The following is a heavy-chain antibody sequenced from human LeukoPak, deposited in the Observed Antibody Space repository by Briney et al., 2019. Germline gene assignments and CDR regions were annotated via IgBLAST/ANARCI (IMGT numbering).Heavy chain of an antibody. Sequence: SETLSLTCAVYGWSFSGYYWNWIRQPPGKGLEWIGEIDHSGSARYNPSLKSRVTISVDRSKNQFSLKLSSVTAADTAVYYCARLLGSGWPAEYSQHWGQGTLVTVSA. CDR2: IDHSGSA. J-gene: IGHJ1*01. CDR1: GWSFSGYY. D-gene: IGHD6-19*01. CDR3: ARLLGSGWPAEYSQH. V-gene: IGHV4-34*01.